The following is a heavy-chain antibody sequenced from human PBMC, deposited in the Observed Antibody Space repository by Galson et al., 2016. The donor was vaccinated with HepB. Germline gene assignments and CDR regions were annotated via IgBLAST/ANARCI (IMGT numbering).Heavy chain of an antibody. CDR3: ANNYSNYGGPYFDH. CDR1: GFTFSNYA. V-gene: IGHV3-23*01. Sequence: SLRLSCAASGFTFSNYAMSWVRQAPGKGLEWVSVISSSGVGTYYADSVKGQFTISRDNSKNTLYLQMNSLRAEDTAKYYCANNYSNYGGPYFDHWGQGTLVTVSS. CDR2: ISSSGVGT. D-gene: IGHD4-11*01. J-gene: IGHJ4*02.